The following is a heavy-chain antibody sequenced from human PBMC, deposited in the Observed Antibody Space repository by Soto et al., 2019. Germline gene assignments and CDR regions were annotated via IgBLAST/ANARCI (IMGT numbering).Heavy chain of an antibody. V-gene: IGHV3-23*01. CDR1: GFTFSSYA. Sequence: PGGSLRLSCAASGFTFSSYAMSWVRQAPGQGLEWVANINGGGGNTYYADSVKGRFTISRDNSSNSLYLQMSSLRADDTAVYYCANVILVKPPGSTALNIWGQGPRATVS. CDR3: ANVILVKPPGSTALNI. CDR2: INGGGGNT. J-gene: IGHJ3*02. D-gene: IGHD2-2*01.